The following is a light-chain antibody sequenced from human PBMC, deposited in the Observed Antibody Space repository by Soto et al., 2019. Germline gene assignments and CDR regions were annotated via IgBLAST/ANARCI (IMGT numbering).Light chain of an antibody. J-gene: IGLJ2*01. Sequence: QLVLTQSPSASASLGASVKLTCTLSSGHSSYAIAWHQQQPEKGPRYLMKLNSDGSHSKGDGIPDRFSGSSSGAERYLTISSLQYEDEADYSCQTWGTGILVFGGGTKLTVL. V-gene: IGLV4-69*01. CDR1: SGHSSYA. CDR2: LNSDGSH. CDR3: QTWGTGILV.